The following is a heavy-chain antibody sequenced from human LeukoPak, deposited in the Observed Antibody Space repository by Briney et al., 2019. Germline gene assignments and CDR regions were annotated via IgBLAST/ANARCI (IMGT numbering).Heavy chain of an antibody. D-gene: IGHD3-22*01. CDR1: GFTFNIYA. Sequence: GGSLRLSCAASGFTFNIYAMSWVRLAPGKGLQWVASMCGSAGCTYYADSVKGRFTISRDNSKNTLYLQMNSLRAEDTAIYCYARDRPNYHESNGHYYNRDGDHWGQGTLVTVSS. V-gene: IGHV3-23*01. CDR2: MCGSAGCT. CDR3: ARDRPNYHESNGHYYNRDGDH. J-gene: IGHJ5*02.